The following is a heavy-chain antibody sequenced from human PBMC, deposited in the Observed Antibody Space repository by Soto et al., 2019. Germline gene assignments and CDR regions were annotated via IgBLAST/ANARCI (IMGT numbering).Heavy chain of an antibody. CDR2: INHSGST. Sequence: TSETLSLTCAVYGGSFSGYYWSWIRQPPGKGLEWIGEINHSGSTNYNPSLKIRVTISVDTSKNQFSLKLSSVTAADTAVYYCARGVDYSNYVTYMDYYYYMDVWGKGTTVTVSS. CDR3: ARGVDYSNYVTYMDYYYYMDV. J-gene: IGHJ6*03. D-gene: IGHD4-4*01. CDR1: GGSFSGYY. V-gene: IGHV4-34*01.